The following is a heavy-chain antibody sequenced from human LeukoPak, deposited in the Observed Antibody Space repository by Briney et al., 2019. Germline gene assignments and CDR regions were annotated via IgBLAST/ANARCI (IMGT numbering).Heavy chain of an antibody. J-gene: IGHJ4*02. D-gene: IGHD1-26*01. CDR2: IRSSSSAM. CDR3: ARGAYGGSYLDS. V-gene: IGHV3-48*03. Sequence: PGGSLRLSCAASGFTFNIYDMNWVRQAPGKGREWVSYIRSSSSAMYYADSVRGRFTISRDDAKNSLYLYVSSLRVEDTALYYCARGAYGGSYLDSWGQGTLVTVSS. CDR1: GFTFNIYD.